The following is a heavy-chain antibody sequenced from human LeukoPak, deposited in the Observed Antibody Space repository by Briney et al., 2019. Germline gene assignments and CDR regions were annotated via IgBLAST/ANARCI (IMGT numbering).Heavy chain of an antibody. D-gene: IGHD3-3*01. CDR2: INPNSGGT. V-gene: IGHV1-2*02. J-gene: IGHJ5*02. CDR1: GYTFTGYY. CDR3: ARGSYDFWSGYYSGAGWFDP. Sequence: ASVKVSCKASGYTFTGYYMHWVRQAPGQGPEWMGWINPNSGGTNYAQKFQGRVTMTRDTSISTAYMELSRLRSDDTAVYYCARGSYDFWSGYYSGAGWFDPWGQGTLVTVSS.